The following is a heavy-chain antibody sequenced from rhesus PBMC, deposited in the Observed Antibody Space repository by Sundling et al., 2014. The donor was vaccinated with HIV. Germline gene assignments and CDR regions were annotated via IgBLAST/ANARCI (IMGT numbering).Heavy chain of an antibody. CDR1: GGSFISGHW. CDR3: AKYSGNWNAEYFEF. D-gene: IGHD6-25*01. Sequence: QVQLQESGPGLVKPSETLSLTCVVSGGSFISGHWWSWIRQSPGTGLEWIGGIFGGAGVTKYSPSLKSRVTFSKDTSKNYFSLNLNSVTAADTAVYYCAKYSGNWNAEYFEFWGQGALVTVSS. V-gene: IGHV4-93*01. CDR2: IFGGAGVT. J-gene: IGHJ1*01.